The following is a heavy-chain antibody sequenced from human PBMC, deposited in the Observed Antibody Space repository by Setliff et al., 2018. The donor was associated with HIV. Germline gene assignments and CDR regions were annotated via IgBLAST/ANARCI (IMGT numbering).Heavy chain of an antibody. V-gene: IGHV1-2*02. CDR3: ARDPGYKSTWYGVFDI. D-gene: IGHD6-13*01. CDR2: INPNSGGT. CDR1: GYTFSDYY. Sequence: GASVKVSCKASGYTFSDYYMHWVRQAPGQGLEWMGWINPNSGGTYYAQKFQGRVNMTRDTSISTTYMELSRLRSDDTAVYYCARDPGYKSTWYGVFDIWGQGTMVT. J-gene: IGHJ3*02.